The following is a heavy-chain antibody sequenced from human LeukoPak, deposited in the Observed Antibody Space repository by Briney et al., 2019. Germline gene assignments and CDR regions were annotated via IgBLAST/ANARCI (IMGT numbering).Heavy chain of an antibody. CDR2: IDHSGST. CDR3: ASLIVVVPAAIAP. Sequence: SETLSLTCAVYDESFSGYYCSWIRQPPRKGLEWIGEIDHSGSTNYNPSLQSRVTISVDTSKNQFSLKLSSVTAADTAVYYCASLIVVVPAAIAPWGQGTLVTVSS. CDR1: DESFSGYY. V-gene: IGHV4-34*01. D-gene: IGHD2-2*01. J-gene: IGHJ5*02.